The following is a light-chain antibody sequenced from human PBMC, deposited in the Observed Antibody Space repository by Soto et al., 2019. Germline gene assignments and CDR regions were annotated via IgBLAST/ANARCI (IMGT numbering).Light chain of an antibody. CDR3: QQYGSSPFT. Sequence: EIVLTQSPGTLSLSPGERATLSCRASQSVSSNYLAWYQQKPGQAPRLLIYGASSGATGIPDRFSGSGSGTDFTLTISRLETEDFAVYYCQQYGSSPFTFGPGTTVDMK. CDR2: GAS. V-gene: IGKV3-20*01. J-gene: IGKJ3*01. CDR1: QSVSSNY.